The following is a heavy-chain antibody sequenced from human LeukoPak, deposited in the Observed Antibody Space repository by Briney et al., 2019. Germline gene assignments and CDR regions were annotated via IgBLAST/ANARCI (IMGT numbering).Heavy chain of an antibody. CDR3: AKARGYSYGYGDDY. Sequence: GGSLRLSCAASGFNFSSYAMSWVRQAPGKGLEWVSAISGSGGSTYYADSVKGRFTISRDNSKNTLYLQMNSLRAEDTAVYYCAKARGYSYGYGDDYWGQGTLVTVSS. CDR2: ISGSGGST. V-gene: IGHV3-23*01. J-gene: IGHJ4*02. D-gene: IGHD5-18*01. CDR1: GFNFSSYA.